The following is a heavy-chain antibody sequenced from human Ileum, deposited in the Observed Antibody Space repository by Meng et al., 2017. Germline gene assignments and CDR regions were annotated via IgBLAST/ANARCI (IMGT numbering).Heavy chain of an antibody. V-gene: IGHV4-4*02. CDR3: VRNEGYSLGD. J-gene: IGHJ4*02. CDR1: GDSISSRDW. D-gene: IGHD2-21*01. CDR2: ISQESGRT. Sequence: QVTLQESGPGLVKPSGTRSLTCAVSGDSISSRDWWSWVRQPPGKGLEWIGEISQESGRTNYNPSLKSRVTISLDKSKNQFSLNLNSVTAADTAVYYCVRNEGYSLGDWGQGTLVTVSS.